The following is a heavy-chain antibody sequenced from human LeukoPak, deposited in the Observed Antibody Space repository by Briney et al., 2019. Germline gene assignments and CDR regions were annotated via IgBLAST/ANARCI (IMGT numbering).Heavy chain of an antibody. CDR3: ARAGLDSSGWTRRFDY. CDR1: GGSISSSSYY. J-gene: IGHJ4*02. Sequence: SETLSLTCTVSGGSISSSSYYWGWIRQPPGKGLEWIGYIYYSGSTNYNPSLKSRVTISVDTSKNQFSLKLSSVTAADTAVYYCARAGLDSSGWTRRFDYWGQGTLVTVSS. CDR2: IYYSGST. V-gene: IGHV4-61*05. D-gene: IGHD6-19*01.